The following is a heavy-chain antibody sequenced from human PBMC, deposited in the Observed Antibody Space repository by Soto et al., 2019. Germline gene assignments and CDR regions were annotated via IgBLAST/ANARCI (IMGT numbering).Heavy chain of an antibody. Sequence: PWETLSLTCNVSGGSISDFYWSWIRQSPGKRLEWIGYLYYTGSTNYNPALKSRVTISLDTSKNQFSLKVRSVTAADTAVYYCARGGGYDFRSSQAPPIDVWGRGTTVTVAS. CDR3: ARGGGYDFRSSQAPPIDV. CDR2: LYYTGST. J-gene: IGHJ6*02. D-gene: IGHD3-3*01. V-gene: IGHV4-59*01. CDR1: GGSISDFY.